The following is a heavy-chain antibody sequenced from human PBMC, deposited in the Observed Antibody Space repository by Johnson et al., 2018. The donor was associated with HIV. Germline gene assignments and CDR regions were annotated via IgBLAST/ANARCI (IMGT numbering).Heavy chain of an antibody. CDR3: AKVSGWPRGAFDI. CDR2: ISYDGSNK. Sequence: QVQLVESGGGVVQPGRSLRLSCAASGFTFSTYAMHWVRQAPGKGLEWVAVISYDGSNKYYADSVKGRFTISRDNSKNTLYLQMNSLRAEDTAVYYCAKVSGWPRGAFDIWGQGTMVTVSS. V-gene: IGHV3-30-3*01. CDR1: GFTFSTYA. D-gene: IGHD6-19*01. J-gene: IGHJ3*02.